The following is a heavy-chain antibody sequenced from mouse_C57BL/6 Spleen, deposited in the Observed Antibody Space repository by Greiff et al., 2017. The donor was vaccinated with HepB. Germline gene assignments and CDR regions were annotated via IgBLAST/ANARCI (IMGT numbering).Heavy chain of an antibody. J-gene: IGHJ2*01. CDR1: GYTFTDYN. CDR2: INPNNGGT. CDR3: ARIPYYSNYEDY. Sequence: VHVKQSGPELVKPGASVKMSCKASGYTFTDYNMHWVKQSHGKSLEWIGYINPNNGGTSYNQKFKGKATLTVNKSSSTAYMELRSLTSEDSAVYYCARIPYYSNYEDYWGQGTTLTVSS. D-gene: IGHD2-5*01. V-gene: IGHV1-22*01.